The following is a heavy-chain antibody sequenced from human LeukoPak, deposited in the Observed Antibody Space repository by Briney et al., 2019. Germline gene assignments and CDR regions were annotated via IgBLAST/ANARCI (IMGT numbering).Heavy chain of an antibody. J-gene: IGHJ4*02. CDR3: ARSDKSGYHPFYFDY. D-gene: IGHD3-22*01. CDR1: GGSFSGYY. Sequence: SETLSLTCAVYGGSFSGYYWSWIRQPPGKGLEWIGEINHSGSTNYNPSLKSRVTISVDTSKNQFSLKLSSVTAADTAVYYCARSDKSGYHPFYFDYWGQGTLVTVSS. V-gene: IGHV4-34*01. CDR2: INHSGST.